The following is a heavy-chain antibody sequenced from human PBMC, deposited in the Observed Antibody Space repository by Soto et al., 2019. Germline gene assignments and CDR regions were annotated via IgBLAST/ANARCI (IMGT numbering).Heavy chain of an antibody. Sequence: EVQLLESGGGLVQPGGSLRLSCAVSGFTFTSYAMNWVRQAPGKGLEWVSGISADGGSTYQADSVKGRFTISRDNSKNTLYLQMNSLRAEDTAVYYCAKPGYSSSWTRNFDYWGQGTLVTVSS. D-gene: IGHD6-13*01. V-gene: IGHV3-23*01. J-gene: IGHJ4*02. CDR3: AKPGYSSSWTRNFDY. CDR1: GFTFTSYA. CDR2: ISADGGST.